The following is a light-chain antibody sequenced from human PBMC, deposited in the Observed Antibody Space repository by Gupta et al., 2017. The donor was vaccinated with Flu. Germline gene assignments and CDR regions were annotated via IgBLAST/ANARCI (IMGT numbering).Light chain of an antibody. Sequence: EIAMTQSPATLSVSPGERATLSCRASQSISSNLAWYQQKPGQAPRLLIYGTSTRARGIKARFSGSGDGTEFNLTISSRQSEDFEVYYCQQKNGVHPAYTFGQGTKLEIK. CDR1: QSISSN. CDR3: QQKNGVHPAYT. CDR2: GTS. J-gene: IGKJ2*01. V-gene: IGKV3-15*01.